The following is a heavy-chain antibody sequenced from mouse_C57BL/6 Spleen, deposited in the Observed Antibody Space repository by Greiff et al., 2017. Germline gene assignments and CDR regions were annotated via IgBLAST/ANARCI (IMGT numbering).Heavy chain of an antibody. CDR3: ARPPYYYGSSYDAMDY. CDR1: GYAFSSYW. Sequence: LQQSGASVKISCKASGYAFSSYWMNWVKQRPGKGLEWIGQIYPGDGDTNYNGKFKGKATLTADKSSSTAYMQLSSLTSEDSAVYFCARPPYYYGSSYDAMDYWGQGTSVTVSS. J-gene: IGHJ4*01. V-gene: IGHV1-80*01. CDR2: IYPGDGDT. D-gene: IGHD1-1*01.